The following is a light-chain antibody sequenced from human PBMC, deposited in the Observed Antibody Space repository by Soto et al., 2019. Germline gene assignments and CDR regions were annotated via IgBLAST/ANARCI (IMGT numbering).Light chain of an antibody. Sequence: QSVLTQPPSASGTPGQRVTISCSGSSSNIGSNTVNWYQQLPGTAPKLLISSNNQRPSGVPDRFSGSKSGTSASLAISGLQSEDEADYYCAAWDDSLPGVVFGGGTKPTVL. V-gene: IGLV1-44*01. CDR2: SNN. CDR1: SSNIGSNT. CDR3: AAWDDSLPGVV. J-gene: IGLJ2*01.